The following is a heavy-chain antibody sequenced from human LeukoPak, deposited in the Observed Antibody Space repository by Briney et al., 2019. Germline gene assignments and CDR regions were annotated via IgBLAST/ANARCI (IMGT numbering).Heavy chain of an antibody. V-gene: IGHV4-59*01. D-gene: IGHD1-26*01. CDR3: ARAFRDTGSYDWFDP. CDR2: IYYSGNT. J-gene: IGHJ5*02. CDR1: GGSISDYY. Sequence: SETLSLTCTASGGSISDYYWSWLRQPPGKGLEWIGYIYYSGNTNYNPSLKSRVTISEDTSKKQVSLKLSSVTAADTAIYYCARAFRDTGSYDWFDPWGQGTLVTVSS.